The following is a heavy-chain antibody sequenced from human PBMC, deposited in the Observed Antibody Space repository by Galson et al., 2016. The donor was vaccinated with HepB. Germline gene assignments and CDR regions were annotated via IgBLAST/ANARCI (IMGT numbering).Heavy chain of an antibody. CDR2: ISYDGTDK. V-gene: IGHV3-30*04. CDR1: GFTFNTYA. J-gene: IGHJ6*02. D-gene: IGHD2-15*01. CDR3: VRDKSSWNLGKFYYYGLDV. Sequence: SLRLSCAASGFTFNTYAMHWARQAPGKGLEWVALISYDGTDKYYADSVKGRFTISRDNSNNTMYVQMNSLRADETAVYYCVRDKSSWNLGKFYYYGLDVWGHGTRVTVSS.